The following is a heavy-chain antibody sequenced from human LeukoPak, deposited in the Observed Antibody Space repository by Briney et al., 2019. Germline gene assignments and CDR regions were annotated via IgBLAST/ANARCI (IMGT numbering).Heavy chain of an antibody. J-gene: IGHJ4*02. CDR1: GFTFSSYW. CDR3: ARNLLSSWYPY. Sequence: PGGSLRLSCAASGFTFSSYWMHWVRQAPGKGLVWVSRINSDGSSTSYADSVKGRFTISRDNAKNTLYLQMNSLRAEDAAVYYCARNLLSSWYPYWGQGTLVTVSS. V-gene: IGHV3-74*01. D-gene: IGHD6-13*01. CDR2: INSDGSST.